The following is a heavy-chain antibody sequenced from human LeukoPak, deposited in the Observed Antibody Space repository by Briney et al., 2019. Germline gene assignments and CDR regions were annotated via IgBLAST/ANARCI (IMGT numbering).Heavy chain of an antibody. CDR1: GGSFSGYY. Sequence: PSETLSLTCAVYGGSFSGYYWSWIRQPPGKGLEWIGEINHSVSTNYNPSLTSLVTISVDTSKNQYSLKLSSVTAADTAVYYCASRGYCSSTSCYTPPPGDYWGQGTLVTVSS. CDR3: ASRGYCSSTSCYTPPPGDY. CDR2: INHSVST. V-gene: IGHV4-34*01. D-gene: IGHD2-2*02. J-gene: IGHJ4*02.